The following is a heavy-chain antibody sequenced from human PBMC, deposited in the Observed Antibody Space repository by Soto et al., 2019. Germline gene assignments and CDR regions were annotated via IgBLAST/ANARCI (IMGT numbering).Heavy chain of an antibody. V-gene: IGHV3-23*01. J-gene: IGHJ3*02. CDR1: GFTFISYA. CDR3: AMSSRYGVSRDAFDI. D-gene: IGHD4-17*01. CDR2: ISGSCGST. Sequence: GGSLRLSCAASGFTFISYAMSWVRQAPGKGLEWGSAISGSCGSTYYADSVKGRFTISRDNSKNTLYLQMNSLRAEDTAVYYCAMSSRYGVSRDAFDIWGQGTMVTVSS.